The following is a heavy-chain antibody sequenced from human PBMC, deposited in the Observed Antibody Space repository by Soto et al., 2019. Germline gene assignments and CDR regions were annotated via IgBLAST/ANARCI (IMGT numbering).Heavy chain of an antibody. D-gene: IGHD2-15*01. CDR2: IYYSGST. Sequence: QVQLQESGPGLVKPSETLSLTCTVSGGSISSYYWSWIRQPPGKGLEWIGYIYYSGSTNYNPSLKSRVTIXXDXSXXQFSLKLSSVTAADTAVYYCARERDGGKSANAFDIWGQGTMVTVSS. J-gene: IGHJ3*02. CDR3: ARERDGGKSANAFDI. V-gene: IGHV4-59*01. CDR1: GGSISSYY.